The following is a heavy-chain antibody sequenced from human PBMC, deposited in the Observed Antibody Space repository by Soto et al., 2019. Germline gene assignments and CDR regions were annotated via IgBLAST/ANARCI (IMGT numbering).Heavy chain of an antibody. Sequence: EVQLVESGGGLVQPGGSLRLSCAASGFTFSSYAMSWVRQAPGKGLEWVSAISGSGGSTYYADSVKGRFTISRDNSKNTLYLQRNSLRAEDTAVYYCAKDTGTYDFWSGYSINGMDVWGQGTTVTVSS. CDR3: AKDTGTYDFWSGYSINGMDV. D-gene: IGHD3-3*01. J-gene: IGHJ6*02. CDR1: GFTFSSYA. V-gene: IGHV3-23*04. CDR2: ISGSGGST.